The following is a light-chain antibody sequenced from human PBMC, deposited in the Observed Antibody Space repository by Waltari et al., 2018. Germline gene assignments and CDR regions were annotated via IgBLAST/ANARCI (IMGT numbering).Light chain of an antibody. CDR1: SSDVGGYNY. Sequence: QSALTQPASVSGSPGQSTTISCTGPSSDVGGYNYVSWYQQHPGKAPNLMIYDVSKRPSGVSNRFSGSKSGNTASLTISGLQAEDEADYYGSSYTSSRTYVFGTGTKVTVL. CDR2: DVS. J-gene: IGLJ1*01. CDR3: SSYTSSRTYV. V-gene: IGLV2-14*01.